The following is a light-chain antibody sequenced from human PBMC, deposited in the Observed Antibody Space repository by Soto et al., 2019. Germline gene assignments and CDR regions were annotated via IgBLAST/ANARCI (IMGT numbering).Light chain of an antibody. Sequence: DIQMTQSPSTLSGSVGDRVTITCRASQTISSWLAWYQQKPGKAPKLLIYKASTLKSGVPSRFSGSGSGTEFTLTISSLQPYHFGINSCQHYNSYSEAFGQGTKVELK. CDR2: KAS. CDR1: QTISSW. J-gene: IGKJ1*01. V-gene: IGKV1-5*03. CDR3: QHYNSYSEA.